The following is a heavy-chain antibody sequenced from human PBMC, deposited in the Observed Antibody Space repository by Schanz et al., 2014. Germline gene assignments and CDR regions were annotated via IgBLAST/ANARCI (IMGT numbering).Heavy chain of an antibody. Sequence: QVQLVQSGGEVKTPGASVKVSCKASRYPFTAYYMHWVRQAPGQGLEWMGRINPNSGDTNYAQKFQGRVTMTRDTSISTAYMELSRLRSDDTAVYYCAREEGTMDVWGQGTTVTVSS. CDR2: INPNSGDT. J-gene: IGHJ6*02. CDR3: AREEGTMDV. D-gene: IGHD3-10*01. V-gene: IGHV1-2*06. CDR1: RYPFTAYY.